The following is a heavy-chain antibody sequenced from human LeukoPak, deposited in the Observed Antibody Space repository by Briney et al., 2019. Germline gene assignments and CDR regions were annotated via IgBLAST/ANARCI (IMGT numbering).Heavy chain of an antibody. D-gene: IGHD1-1*01. CDR3: ARDQLERLDY. J-gene: IGHJ4*02. Sequence: ASVKVSCKASGYTFTSYSMHWVRQAPGQGLEWMGIINPNGGSTIYAQKFQGRVTMTRDTSTSTAYMELRSLRSDDTAVYYCARDQLERLDYWGQGTLVTVSS. CDR2: INPNGGST. V-gene: IGHV1-46*01. CDR1: GYTFTSYS.